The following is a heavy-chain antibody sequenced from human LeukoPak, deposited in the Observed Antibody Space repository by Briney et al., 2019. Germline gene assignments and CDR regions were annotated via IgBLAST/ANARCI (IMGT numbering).Heavy chain of an antibody. V-gene: IGHV1-69*05. CDR1: GGTFSSYA. CDR2: IIPIFGTA. D-gene: IGHD3-10*01. Sequence: GASVKVSCKASGGTFSSYAISWVRQAPGQGLEWMGGIIPIFGTANYAQKFQGRVTITTDESTSTAYMELSSLRSEDTAVYYCATGLLLWFGELWEDYWGQGTLVTVSS. J-gene: IGHJ4*02. CDR3: ATGLLLWFGELWEDY.